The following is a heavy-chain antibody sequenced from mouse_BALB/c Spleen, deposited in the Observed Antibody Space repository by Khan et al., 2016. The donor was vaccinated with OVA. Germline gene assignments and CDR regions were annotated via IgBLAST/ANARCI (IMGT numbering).Heavy chain of an antibody. Sequence: VQLKESGPELVKPGASVKISCKASGYSFTGYFMNWVMQSHGKSLEWIGSINPHIGETFYNQKFKGKATLTVDESSSTAHMELRSLASEDSAVYSCARIYRHDFDYWGQGTTVTVSS. D-gene: IGHD2-1*01. CDR3: ARIYRHDFDY. V-gene: IGHV1-20*02. J-gene: IGHJ2*01. CDR2: INPHIGET. CDR1: GYSFTGYF.